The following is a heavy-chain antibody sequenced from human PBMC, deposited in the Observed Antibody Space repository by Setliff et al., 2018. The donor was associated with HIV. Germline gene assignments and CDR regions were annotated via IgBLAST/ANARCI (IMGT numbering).Heavy chain of an antibody. Sequence: SLRLSCAASGFTFSTYRMNWVRQAPGKGLEWVSSISSSSSYIYYADSLKGRFTISRDNAKNSLYLQMNSLRAEDTAVYYCASHFGYCSSTSCEGYWGQGALVTVSS. CDR3: ASHFGYCSSTSCEGY. CDR1: GFTFSTYR. D-gene: IGHD2-2*01. CDR2: ISSSSSYI. J-gene: IGHJ4*02. V-gene: IGHV3-21*04.